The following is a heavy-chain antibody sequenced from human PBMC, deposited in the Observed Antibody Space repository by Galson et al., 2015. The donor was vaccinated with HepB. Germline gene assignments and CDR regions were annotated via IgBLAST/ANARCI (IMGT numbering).Heavy chain of an antibody. CDR3: AIGPARDYYYGSGSYYKDY. J-gene: IGHJ4*02. V-gene: IGHV1-69*13. Sequence: SVKVSCKASGGTFSSHAISWVRQAPGQGLEWMGGIIPLFGSGNYAQKFQGRVTITADESKSTAYMELSSLRSEDTAVYYCAIGPARDYYYGSGSYYKDYWGQGTLVTVSS. CDR2: IIPLFGSG. D-gene: IGHD3-10*01. CDR1: GGTFSSHA.